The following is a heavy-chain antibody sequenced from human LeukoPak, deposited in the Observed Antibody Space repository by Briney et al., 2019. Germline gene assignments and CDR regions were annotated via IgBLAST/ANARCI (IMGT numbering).Heavy chain of an antibody. D-gene: IGHD3-3*01. CDR3: AKGVRGYDFWSGYYPFDY. V-gene: IGHV3-23*01. CDR1: GFTFSSYV. J-gene: IGHJ4*02. Sequence: PGGSLRLSCAASGFTFSSYVMSWVRQAPGKGLEWVSAISGSGGSTYYADSVKGRFTISRDNSKNTLYLQMNSLRAEDTAVYYCAKGVRGYDFWSGYYPFDYWGQGTLVTVSS. CDR2: ISGSGGST.